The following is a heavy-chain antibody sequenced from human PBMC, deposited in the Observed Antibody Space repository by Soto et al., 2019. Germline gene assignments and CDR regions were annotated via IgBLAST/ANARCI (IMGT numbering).Heavy chain of an antibody. CDR1: GGSISSYY. CDR2: IYYSGST. J-gene: IGHJ4*02. CDR3: ARHITIYPYYFDY. V-gene: IGHV4-59*08. Sequence: SETLSLTCTVSGGSISSYYWSWIRQPPGKGLEWIGYIYYSGSTNYNPSLKSRVTISVDTSKNQFSLKLSSVTAADTAVYYCARHITIYPYYFDYWGQGTLVTVSS. D-gene: IGHD3-9*01.